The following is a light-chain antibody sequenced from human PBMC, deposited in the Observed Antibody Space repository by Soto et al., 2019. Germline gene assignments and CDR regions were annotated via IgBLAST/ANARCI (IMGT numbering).Light chain of an antibody. V-gene: IGKV3-20*01. Sequence: EIVLTQSPGTLSLSPGERATLSCRASQRVRDSHLAWYQQKPGQAPSLLIYVTSSRATGIPDRCRGRGTGTECSLTLISVEPEDVEMYCFLQYGSSAGTFGPVTKVEI. CDR3: LQYGSSAGT. CDR2: VTS. J-gene: IGKJ1*01. CDR1: QRVRDSH.